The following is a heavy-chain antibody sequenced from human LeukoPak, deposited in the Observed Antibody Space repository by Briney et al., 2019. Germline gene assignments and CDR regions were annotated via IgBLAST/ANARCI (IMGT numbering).Heavy chain of an antibody. D-gene: IGHD6-19*01. Sequence: GGSLRLSCAASGFTFSSYWMNWARQAPGKGLEWVASINHNGNVNYYVDSVKGRFTISRDNAKNSLYLQMSNLRAEDTAVYYCAKVPYSSGWEFDYWGQGTLVTVSS. CDR1: GFTFSSYW. CDR2: INHNGNVN. CDR3: AKVPYSSGWEFDY. V-gene: IGHV3-7*03. J-gene: IGHJ4*02.